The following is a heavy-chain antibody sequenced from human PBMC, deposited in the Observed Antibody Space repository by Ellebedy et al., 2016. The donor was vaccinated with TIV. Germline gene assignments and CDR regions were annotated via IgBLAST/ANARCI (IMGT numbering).Heavy chain of an antibody. V-gene: IGHV1-2*02. J-gene: IGHJ4*02. CDR1: GYTFTVYH. CDR2: INPNSGGT. CDR3: AAFPYISSSSAY. Sequence: ASVKVSCKASGYTFTVYHIHWVRQAPGQGLEWMGWINPNSGGTNYAQKFQGRVTMTRDTSTSTGYMELSSLRSDDTAVYYCAAFPYISSSSAYWGQGTLVTVSS. D-gene: IGHD6-6*01.